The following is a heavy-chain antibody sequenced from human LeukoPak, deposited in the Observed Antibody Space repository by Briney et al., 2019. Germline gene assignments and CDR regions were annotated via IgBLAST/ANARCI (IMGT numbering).Heavy chain of an antibody. CDR3: ARDSANVVGAKSIFDY. Sequence: GGSLRLSCAASGFTFSSYGMSWVRQAPGKGLEWVSSISGSSSYIYYADSVKGRFTISRDNVKNSLHLQMSSLRAEDTAVYYCARDSANVVGAKSIFDYWGQGALVTVSS. J-gene: IGHJ4*02. V-gene: IGHV3-21*01. D-gene: IGHD1-26*01. CDR2: ISGSSSYI. CDR1: GFTFSSYG.